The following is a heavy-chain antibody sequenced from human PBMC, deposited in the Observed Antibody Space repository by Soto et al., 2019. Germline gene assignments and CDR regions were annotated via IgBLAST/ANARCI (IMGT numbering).Heavy chain of an antibody. J-gene: IGHJ4*02. CDR2: LGTIGA. CDR1: GFTFSAHA. CDR3: AIDLTTRDY. V-gene: IGHV3-23*01. Sequence: EVQLLESGGGLVQQGGSLRLSCVGSGFTFSAHAITWVRQAPGKGLEWVSTLGTIGAFYADSVKGRFTISRDNSKNTVNLQMNSLRGEDTAIYYCAIDLTTRDYWGQGTVVTVSS.